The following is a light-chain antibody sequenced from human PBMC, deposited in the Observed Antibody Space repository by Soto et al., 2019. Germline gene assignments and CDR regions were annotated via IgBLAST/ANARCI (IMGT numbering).Light chain of an antibody. J-gene: IGLJ3*02. CDR1: SSDVGDYNY. CDR3: SSYASSSTWV. V-gene: IGLV2-14*01. CDR2: EVS. Sequence: QSVLTQPASVSGSPGQSITLSCTGTSSDVGDYNYVSWYQQHPGKAPRLIIYEVSYRPSGVSNRFSGSKSGNTASLTISGLQAEDGAGYYCSSYASSSTWVFGGGTKLTVL.